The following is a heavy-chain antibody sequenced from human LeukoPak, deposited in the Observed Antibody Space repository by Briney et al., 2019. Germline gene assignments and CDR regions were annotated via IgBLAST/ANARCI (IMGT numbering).Heavy chain of an antibody. CDR2: IKDDGTEK. CDR3: ARRPSGADY. D-gene: IGHD3-10*01. Sequence: GGPLRLSCAASGFTFSNYWMGWVRQPPGKGLQWVANIKDDGTEKYYVDSVKGRFTISRDNAKNSVYLQMNSLRVEDTAVYYCARRPSGADYWGQGTLVTVSS. V-gene: IGHV3-7*01. J-gene: IGHJ4*02. CDR1: GFTFSNYW.